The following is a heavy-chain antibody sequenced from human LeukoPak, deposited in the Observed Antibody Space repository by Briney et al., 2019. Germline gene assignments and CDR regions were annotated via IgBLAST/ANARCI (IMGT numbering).Heavy chain of an antibody. CDR2: IYPGDSDT. J-gene: IGHJ4*02. Sequence: GESLKISCKGSGYSFTSSWIGWVRQMTGKGLEWMGIIYPGDSDTRYSPSFQGQVTISADKSISTAYLQWSSLRASDTAMYYCAIYSDTYYFDCWGQGTLVTVSS. D-gene: IGHD1-26*01. CDR3: AIYSDTYYFDC. CDR1: GYSFTSSW. V-gene: IGHV5-51*01.